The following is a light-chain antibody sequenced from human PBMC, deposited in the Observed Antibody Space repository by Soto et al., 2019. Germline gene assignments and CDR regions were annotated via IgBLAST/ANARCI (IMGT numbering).Light chain of an antibody. J-gene: IGKJ5*01. CDR2: DAS. V-gene: IGKV1-5*01. CDR3: QKYNSALIT. CDR1: QSISSW. Sequence: DIQMTQSPSTLPASVGDRVTITCRASQSISSWLAWYQQKPGKAPKLLIYDASSLESGVPSRFSGSGSGTEFTLTISSLQPDDFATYYCQKYNSALITFGQGTRLEI.